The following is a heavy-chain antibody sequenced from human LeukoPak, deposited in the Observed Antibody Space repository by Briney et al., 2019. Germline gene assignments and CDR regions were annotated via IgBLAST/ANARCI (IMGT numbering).Heavy chain of an antibody. J-gene: IGHJ6*03. D-gene: IGHD3-10*01. CDR3: ARHVTRYYYGSGSYYTPIYHYYMDV. Sequence: PSETLSLTCAVYGGSFSGYYWSWIRQPPGKGLEWIGEINHSGSTNYNPSLKSRVTISVDTSKNQFSLKLSSVTAADTAVYYCARHVTRYYYGSGSYYTPIYHYYMDVWGKGTTVTISS. V-gene: IGHV4-34*01. CDR2: INHSGST. CDR1: GGSFSGYY.